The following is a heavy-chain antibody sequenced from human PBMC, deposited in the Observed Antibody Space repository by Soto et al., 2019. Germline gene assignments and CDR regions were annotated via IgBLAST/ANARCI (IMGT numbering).Heavy chain of an antibody. CDR1: GFIFSSYW. V-gene: IGHV3-7*01. CDR3: ARGFNSALDI. CDR2: IKQDGSEK. J-gene: IGHJ3*02. Sequence: EVQLVESGGGWVQPGGSLRLSCAATGFIFSSYWMSWFRQPPGKGREWVANIKQDGSEKYYVDSAKGRFTISRDNAKNSLHLQMNSLRAEDTAVYYCARGFNSALDIWGQGKMVTVSS.